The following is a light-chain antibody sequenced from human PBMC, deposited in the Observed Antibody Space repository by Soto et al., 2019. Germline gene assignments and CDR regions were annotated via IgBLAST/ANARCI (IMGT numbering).Light chain of an antibody. CDR2: EAS. V-gene: IGKV3-11*01. Sequence: EIVLTQSPATLSLSPGERATLSCRASQSVSSYLAWHQQKPGQAPRLLIYEASNRATGIPARFSGSGSGTDFTLTISSLEPEDFAVYYCQQRSNLLTFGGGTKVEIK. CDR1: QSVSSY. J-gene: IGKJ4*01. CDR3: QQRSNLLT.